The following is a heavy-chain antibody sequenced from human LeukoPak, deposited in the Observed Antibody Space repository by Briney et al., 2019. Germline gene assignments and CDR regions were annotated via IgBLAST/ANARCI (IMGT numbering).Heavy chain of an antibody. CDR2: IYPGDSES. Sequence: GESLKISCKCSGYSFTTYWIGWVRQMPGQGQEWMGIIYPGDSESRYSPTFQGQVTISADKSITTAYLQWSSLEASDTAIYYCARLNYGSASYFDYWGQGTLVTVSP. J-gene: IGHJ4*02. V-gene: IGHV5-51*01. D-gene: IGHD3-10*01. CDR1: GYSFTTYW. CDR3: ARLNYGSASYFDY.